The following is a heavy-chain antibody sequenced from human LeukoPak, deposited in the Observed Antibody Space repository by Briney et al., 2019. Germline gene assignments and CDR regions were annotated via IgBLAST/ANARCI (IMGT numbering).Heavy chain of an antibody. J-gene: IGHJ3*01. V-gene: IGHV3-7*03. D-gene: IGHD6-6*01. CDR1: GFTFSGFW. Sequence: GGSLRLSCAVSGFTFSGFWMSWSRQAPGKGLEWVASINSDGSEGYYADVVKGRFTISRDNAKNSLYPQINSLRAEDTAVYYCARSSYSSSSSVWGQGTMVTVSS. CDR2: INSDGSEG. CDR3: ARSSYSSSSSV.